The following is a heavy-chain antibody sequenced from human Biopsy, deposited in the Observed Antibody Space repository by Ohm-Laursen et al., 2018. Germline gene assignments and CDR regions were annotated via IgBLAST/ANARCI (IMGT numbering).Heavy chain of an antibody. CDR2: NIPILGTG. Sequence: GSSVKVSCKAPGGTFSNYGVNWVRQAPGQGPEWLGGNIPILGTGNYAQKFQDRDTVAADTSTSTATMELRSLRSDDTAVYYCATKLTGYFHHWGQGTLVIVSS. J-gene: IGHJ1*01. D-gene: IGHD3-9*01. CDR3: ATKLTGYFHH. CDR1: GGTFSNYG. V-gene: IGHV1-69*06.